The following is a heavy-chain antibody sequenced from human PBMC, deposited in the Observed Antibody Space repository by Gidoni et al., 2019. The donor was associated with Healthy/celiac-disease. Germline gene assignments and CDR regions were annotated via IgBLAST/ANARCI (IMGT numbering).Heavy chain of an antibody. CDR1: GWSFSGYY. Sequence: QVQLQQWGAGLLKPSETLSLTCAVYGWSFSGYYWSWIRQPPGKGLEWIGEINHSGSTNYNPSIKSRVTISVDTSKNQFSLKLSSVTAADTAVYYCARGGVVVTANYFDYWGQGTLVTVSS. J-gene: IGHJ4*02. V-gene: IGHV4-34*01. CDR2: INHSGST. CDR3: ARGGVVVTANYFDY. D-gene: IGHD3-22*01.